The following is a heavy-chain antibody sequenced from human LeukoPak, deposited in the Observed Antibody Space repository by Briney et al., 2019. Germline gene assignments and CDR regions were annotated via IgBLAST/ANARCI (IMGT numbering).Heavy chain of an antibody. V-gene: IGHV4-34*01. Sequence: SETLSLTCAVYGGSFSGYYWSWIRQPPGKGLEWIGEINHSGSTNYNPSLKSRVTISVDTSKNQFSLKLSSVTAADTAVYYCARHRIWFGESFDYWGQGTLVTVSS. D-gene: IGHD3-10*01. CDR2: INHSGST. CDR1: GGSFSGYY. J-gene: IGHJ4*02. CDR3: ARHRIWFGESFDY.